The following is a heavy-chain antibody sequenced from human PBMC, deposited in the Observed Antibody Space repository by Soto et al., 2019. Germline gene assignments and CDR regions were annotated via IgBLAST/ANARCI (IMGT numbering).Heavy chain of an antibody. V-gene: IGHV3-23*01. CDR2: ITDSGDGT. J-gene: IGHJ4*02. CDR3: ANAWSGCYSHSDY. CDR1: GFTFSSYA. Sequence: GGSLRRSCAASGFTFSSYAMNWVRQAPGKGLGFVSTITDSGDGTYYAGSVRGRFTISTDNSKSTLYLQMNSLRAGDTAVYYCANAWSGCYSHSDYWGQGTLVTVSS. D-gene: IGHD1-26*01.